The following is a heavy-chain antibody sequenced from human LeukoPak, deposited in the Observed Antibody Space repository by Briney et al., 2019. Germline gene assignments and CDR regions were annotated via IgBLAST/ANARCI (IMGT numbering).Heavy chain of an antibody. V-gene: IGHV3-7*03. CDR1: GFTFSSYW. CDR3: ARFGSSWRPKIDY. Sequence: PGGSLRLSCAASGFTFSSYWMSWVRQAPGKGLEWVANIKQDGSEKYYVDSVKGRFTISRDNAKNSLYLQMNSLRAEDTAVYYCARFGSSWRPKIDYWGQGTLVTVSS. D-gene: IGHD6-13*01. CDR2: IKQDGSEK. J-gene: IGHJ4*02.